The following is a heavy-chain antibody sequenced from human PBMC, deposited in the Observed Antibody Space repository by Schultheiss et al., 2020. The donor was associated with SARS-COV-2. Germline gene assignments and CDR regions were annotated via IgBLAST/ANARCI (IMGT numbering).Heavy chain of an antibody. Sequence: ASVKVSCKASGYTFTSYDINWVRQATGQGLEWMGWMNPNSGNTGYAQKFQGRVTMTRNTSISTAYMELSSLRSDDTAVYYCASLSRGWAGWDYWGQGTLVTVSS. CDR2: MNPNSGNT. CDR1: GYTFTSYD. D-gene: IGHD6-19*01. V-gene: IGHV1-8*01. CDR3: ASLSRGWAGWDY. J-gene: IGHJ4*02.